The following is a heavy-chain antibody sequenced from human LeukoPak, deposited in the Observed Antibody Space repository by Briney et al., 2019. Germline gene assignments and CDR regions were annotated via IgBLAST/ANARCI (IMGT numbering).Heavy chain of an antibody. D-gene: IGHD3-9*01. CDR2: INGDGRST. Sequence: QPGGSLRLSCAASGFTFTNFWMHWVRQTPGKGLVWVSRINGDGRSTTYADSVKGRFTISRDNAKNTLYLQMNSPRAEDTGVYYCARVPVSGYSWFDPWGQGTLVTVSS. V-gene: IGHV3-74*03. CDR3: ARVPVSGYSWFDP. J-gene: IGHJ5*02. CDR1: GFTFTNFW.